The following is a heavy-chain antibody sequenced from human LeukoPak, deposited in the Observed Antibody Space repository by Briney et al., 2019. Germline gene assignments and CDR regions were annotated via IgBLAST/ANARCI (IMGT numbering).Heavy chain of an antibody. CDR2: ISYDGGYK. V-gene: IGHV3-30*04. Sequence: GGSLRLSCSASGFTFSSYAMHWVRQAPGKGLEWVAVISYDGGYKYYADSVKGRFTISRDNSKNTLSLQMNSLRAEDTAVYYCARGGQWLVHFDYWGQGTLVTVSS. J-gene: IGHJ4*02. CDR1: GFTFSSYA. CDR3: ARGGQWLVHFDY. D-gene: IGHD6-19*01.